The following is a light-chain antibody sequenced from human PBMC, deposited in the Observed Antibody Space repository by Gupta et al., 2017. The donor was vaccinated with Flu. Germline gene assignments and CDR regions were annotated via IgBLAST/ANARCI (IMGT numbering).Light chain of an antibody. CDR1: QGVSSY. J-gene: IGKJ1*01. V-gene: IGKV3-15*01. CDR3: QQHNNCPWT. CDR2: GAS. Sequence: PATLSVSPGDRATLSCRASQGVSSYLAWYQQKPGQAPRLLIYGASTRATGIPARFSGSGSGTEFTLTISSLQSEDFAVYYCQQHNNCPWTFGQGTKVEIK.